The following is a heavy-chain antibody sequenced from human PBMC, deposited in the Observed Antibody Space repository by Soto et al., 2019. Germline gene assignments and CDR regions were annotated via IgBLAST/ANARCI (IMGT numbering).Heavy chain of an antibody. CDR1: GDTFNSYA. CDR3: ARYSIAARRDYYYGMDV. D-gene: IGHD6-6*01. Sequence: AASVKVSCKASGDTFNSYAISWVRQAPGQGLEWMGGIIPSFGTANYAQKLQGRVTITADKSTSTAYMELSGLRSEDTALYYCARYSIAARRDYYYGMDVWGQGTTVTVSS. V-gene: IGHV1-69*06. CDR2: IIPSFGTA. J-gene: IGHJ6*02.